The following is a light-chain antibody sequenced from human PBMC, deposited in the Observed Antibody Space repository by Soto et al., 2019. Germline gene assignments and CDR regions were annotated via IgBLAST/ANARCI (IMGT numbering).Light chain of an antibody. J-gene: IGLJ3*02. CDR3: QVWDGSSDPWV. V-gene: IGLV3-21*04. CDR2: YDS. CDR1: NIGSKS. Sequence: SSVLTQPPSVSVAPGKTARITCGGNNIGSKSVHWYQQKPGQAPVLVIYYDSDRPSGIPERFSGSNSGNTATLTISRVEAGDEADYYCQVWDGSSDPWVFGGGTKLTVL.